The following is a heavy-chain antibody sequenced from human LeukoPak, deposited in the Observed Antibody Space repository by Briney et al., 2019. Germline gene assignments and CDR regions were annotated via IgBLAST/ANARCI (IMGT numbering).Heavy chain of an antibody. J-gene: IGHJ4*02. CDR3: AKAGLVRGGALDS. D-gene: IGHD4/OR15-4a*01. CDR2: ITGTGDGT. V-gene: IGHV3-23*01. Sequence: GGSLRLSCAASGFTFSTYTMTWVRQAPGKGLEWVSSITGTGDGTSAADSVKGRFTISRDSSKHTLYLQMNSLRVEDTAVYYCAKAGLVRGGALDSWGQGTLVTVSS. CDR1: GFTFSTYT.